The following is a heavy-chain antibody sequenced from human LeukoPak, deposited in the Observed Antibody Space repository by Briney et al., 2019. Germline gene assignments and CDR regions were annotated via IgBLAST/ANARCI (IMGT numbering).Heavy chain of an antibody. D-gene: IGHD6-13*01. CDR2: IIPILGIA. J-gene: IGHJ3*02. V-gene: IGHV1-69*04. Sequence: PVKVSCKASGGTFSSYAISWVRQAPGQGLEWMGRIIPILGIANYAQKFQGRVTITADKSTSTAYMELSSLRSEDTAVYYCARDTAAGTVLSAFDIWGQGTMVTVSS. CDR1: GGTFSSYA. CDR3: ARDTAAGTVLSAFDI.